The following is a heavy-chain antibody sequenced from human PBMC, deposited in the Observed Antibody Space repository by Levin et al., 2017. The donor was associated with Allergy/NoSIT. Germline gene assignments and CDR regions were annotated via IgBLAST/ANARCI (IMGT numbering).Heavy chain of an antibody. Sequence: ASVKVSCAASGFTVSGNYMSCVRQAPGKGLEWVSVLYSGGDTKYTESVKGRFTISRDNSKNTLYLQLNSLRAEDTAVYYCAKCSGWYGKGYFDLWGRGTLVTVSS. V-gene: IGHV3-53*01. D-gene: IGHD6-19*01. J-gene: IGHJ2*01. CDR3: AKCSGWYGKGYFDL. CDR2: LYSGGDT. CDR1: GFTVSGNY.